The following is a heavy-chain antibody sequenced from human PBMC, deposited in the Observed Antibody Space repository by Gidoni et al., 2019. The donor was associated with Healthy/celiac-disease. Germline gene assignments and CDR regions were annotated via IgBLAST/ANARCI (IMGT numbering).Heavy chain of an antibody. J-gene: IGHJ6*02. CDR3: ARQSYYYYGMDV. CDR2: ISGSGGST. V-gene: IGHV3-23*01. Sequence: EVQLLESGGGLVQPGGSLRLSCAASGFTFSSYAMSWVRQAPGKGLGWVSAISGSGGSTYYADSVKGRFTISRDNSKNTLYLQMNSLRAEDTAVYYCARQSYYYYGMDVWGQGTTVTVSS. CDR1: GFTFSSYA.